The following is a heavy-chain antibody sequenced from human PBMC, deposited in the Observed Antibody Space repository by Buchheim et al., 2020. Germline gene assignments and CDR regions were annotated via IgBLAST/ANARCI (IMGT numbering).Heavy chain of an antibody. Sequence: QVQLQESGPGLAKPSGTLSLTCAVSGVSISSTSYWSWVRQPPGKGLEWIGEIHHTGSTNYNPSLQGRVTISIDKSKNNYSLKVTSVTAADTAVYYCARPFRSGYWPFDSWGQGTL. CDR3: ARPFRSGYWPFDS. V-gene: IGHV4-4*02. D-gene: IGHD3-3*01. CDR2: IHHTGST. J-gene: IGHJ4*02. CDR1: GVSISSTSY.